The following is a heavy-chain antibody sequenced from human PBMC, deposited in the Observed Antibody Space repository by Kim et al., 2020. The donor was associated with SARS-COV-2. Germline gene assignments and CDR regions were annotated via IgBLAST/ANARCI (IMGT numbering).Heavy chain of an antibody. D-gene: IGHD5-12*01. CDR1: GGSISSSSYY. CDR3: ARHRGFSGYDPAYWYFDL. V-gene: IGHV4-39*01. J-gene: IGHJ2*01. Sequence: SQTLSLTCTVSGGSISSSSYYWGWIRQPPGKGLEWIGSIYYSGSTYYNPSLKSRVTISVDTSKNQFSLKLSSVTAADTAVYYCARHRGFSGYDPAYWYFDLWGRGTLVTVSS. CDR2: IYYSGST.